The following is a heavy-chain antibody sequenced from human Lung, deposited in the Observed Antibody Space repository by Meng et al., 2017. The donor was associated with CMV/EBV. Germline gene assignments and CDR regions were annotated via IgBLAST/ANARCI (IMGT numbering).Heavy chain of an antibody. J-gene: IGHJ5*02. V-gene: IGHV3-30*02. CDR2: IRYDGSNK. CDR3: AKDQRIIRHCSSTSCYTWCDP. D-gene: IGHD2-2*02. Sequence: GESLKISCAASGFTFSSYGMHWVRQAPGKGLEWVAFIRYDGSNKYYADSVRGRFTISRDNSKNTLYLQMNSLRAEDTAVYYCAKDQRIIRHCSSTSCYTWCDPWGQGTXV. CDR1: GFTFSSYG.